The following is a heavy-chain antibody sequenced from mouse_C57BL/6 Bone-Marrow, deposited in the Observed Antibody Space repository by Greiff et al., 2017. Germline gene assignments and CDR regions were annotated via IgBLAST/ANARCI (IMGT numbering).Heavy chain of an antibody. Sequence: EVKLVESGGGLVKPGGSLKLSCAASGFTFSSYAMSWVRQTPEKRLEWVATISDGGSYTYYPDNVKGRFTISRDNARNTLYLQMSSLKSEDTAMYYWTRGRGITAFYYYAMDYWGQGTSVTVSS. CDR3: TRGRGITAFYYYAMDY. CDR1: GFTFSSYA. D-gene: IGHD2-4*01. J-gene: IGHJ4*01. CDR2: ISDGGSYT. V-gene: IGHV5-4*03.